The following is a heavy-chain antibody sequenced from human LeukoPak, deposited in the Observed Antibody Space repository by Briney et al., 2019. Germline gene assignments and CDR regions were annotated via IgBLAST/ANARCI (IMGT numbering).Heavy chain of an antibody. Sequence: PSETLSLTCTVSSGSISTSNYYWGWVRQPPGKALEWIGNIFYSGSTYYSPSLKSRVTMSVDTSKNQFSLKLSSVTAADTAVYYCARGSGWELLEYYYMDVWGKGTTVTVSS. CDR1: SGSISTSNYY. CDR3: ARGSGWELLEYYYMDV. J-gene: IGHJ6*03. CDR2: IFYSGST. D-gene: IGHD1-26*01. V-gene: IGHV4-39*07.